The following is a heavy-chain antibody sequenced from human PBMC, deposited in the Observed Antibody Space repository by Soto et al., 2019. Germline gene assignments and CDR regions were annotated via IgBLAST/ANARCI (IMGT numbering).Heavy chain of an antibody. Sequence: QVQLQESGPGLVEPSETLSLTCTVSGGSLTNYFWTWIRQSPGKGLEWIAYIRYSGKTDYNPSLKRRVTISVATPKNQFSLKLTSVTAADTAMYYCARFQYTVVTPFDLWGQGTMVIVSS. CDR2: IRYSGKT. CDR3: ARFQYTVVTPFDL. D-gene: IGHD2-21*02. CDR1: GGSLTNYF. V-gene: IGHV4-59*01. J-gene: IGHJ3*01.